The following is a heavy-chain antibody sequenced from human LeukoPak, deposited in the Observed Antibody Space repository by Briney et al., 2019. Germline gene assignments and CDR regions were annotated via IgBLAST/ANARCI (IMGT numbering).Heavy chain of an antibody. J-gene: IGHJ4*02. CDR1: GFTFSSYG. V-gene: IGHV3-30*02. Sequence: GGSLRLSCAASGFTFSSYGMHWVRQAPGKGLEWVAFIRYDGSNKYYAGSVKGRFTISRDNSKNTLYLQMNSLRAEDTAVYYCAKDQNYYDSSGSQGVSDYWGQGTLVTVSS. CDR3: AKDQNYYDSSGSQGVSDY. CDR2: IRYDGSNK. D-gene: IGHD3-22*01.